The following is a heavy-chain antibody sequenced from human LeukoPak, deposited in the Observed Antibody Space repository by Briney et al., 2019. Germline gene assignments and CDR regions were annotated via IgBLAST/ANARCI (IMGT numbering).Heavy chain of an antibody. D-gene: IGHD5-18*01. J-gene: IGHJ4*02. V-gene: IGHV3-48*03. CDR3: ARDRARDTAMTEFDY. CDR1: GFTFSSYE. CDR2: INSSGSTI. Sequence: LPGGSLRPSCAASGFTFSSYENNLVRPAPRKGLEWVSYINSSGSTIYYADSVKGRFPISRDNAKISLYLQMNSLRAEDTAVYYCARDRARDTAMTEFDYWGQGTLVTVSS.